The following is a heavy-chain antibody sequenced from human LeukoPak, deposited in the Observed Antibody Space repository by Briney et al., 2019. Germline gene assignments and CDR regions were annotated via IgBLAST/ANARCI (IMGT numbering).Heavy chain of an antibody. J-gene: IGHJ6*02. Sequence: ASVKVSCKASGYTFTSYYMHWVRQAPGQGLEWMGIINPSGGSTSYAQKFQGRVTMTRDTSTSTVYMELSSPRSEDTAVYYCARDFTISSVASGMDVWGQGTTVTVSS. CDR2: INPSGGST. CDR3: ARDFTISSVASGMDV. V-gene: IGHV1-46*01. D-gene: IGHD3-3*01. CDR1: GYTFTSYY.